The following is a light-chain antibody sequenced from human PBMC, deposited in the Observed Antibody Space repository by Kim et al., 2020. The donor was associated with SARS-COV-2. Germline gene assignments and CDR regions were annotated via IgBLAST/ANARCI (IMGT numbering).Light chain of an antibody. Sequence: SVGDSVIITGQARQGMRRCLEGYQHKPAKAPKLLIYEASTVRRGVPTRFSGRAAGTQFTITNSSLQPEDVAAFYCQQYNDLQAITFGRGTQVEIK. CDR3: QQYNDLQAIT. V-gene: IGKV1-33*01. J-gene: IGKJ4*01. CDR1: QGMRRC. CDR2: EAS.